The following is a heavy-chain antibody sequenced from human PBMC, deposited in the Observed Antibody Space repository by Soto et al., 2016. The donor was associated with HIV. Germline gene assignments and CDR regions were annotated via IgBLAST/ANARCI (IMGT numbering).Heavy chain of an antibody. J-gene: IGHJ3*02. CDR2: LYANGET. V-gene: IGHV4-61*02. D-gene: IGHD5-18*01. Sequence: QVQLRESGPGLVKPSQTLSLTCTVSGGSISSGNYYWNWIRQPAEKGLEWIGRLYANGETNYNPSLKSRVTISIDTSKNQFSLRLSSVTAADTAVYYCARVWGYSYGPLQAFDTWAKGTGHR. CDR1: GGSISSGNYY. CDR3: ARVWGYSYGPLQAFDT.